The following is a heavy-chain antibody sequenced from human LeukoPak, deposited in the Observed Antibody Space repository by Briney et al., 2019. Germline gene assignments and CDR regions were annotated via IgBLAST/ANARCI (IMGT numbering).Heavy chain of an antibody. V-gene: IGHV4-34*01. CDR3: ARTGGSGYGSLDY. CDR2: INHSGST. CDR1: GGSFSGYY. Sequence: SETLSLTCAVYGGSFSGYYWSWIRQPPGKGLEWIGEINHSGSTNYNPSLKSQVTISVDTSKNQFSLKLSSVTAADTAVYYCARTGGSGYGSLDYWGQGTLVTVSS. D-gene: IGHD5-12*01. J-gene: IGHJ4*02.